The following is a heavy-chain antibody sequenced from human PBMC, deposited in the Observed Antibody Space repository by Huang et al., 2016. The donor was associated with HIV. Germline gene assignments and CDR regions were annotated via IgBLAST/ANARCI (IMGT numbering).Heavy chain of an antibody. V-gene: IGHV3-30*18. CDR1: GFSFKSYT. CDR2: ISYDGNNK. D-gene: IGHD1-26*01. J-gene: IGHJ4*02. CDR3: AKDRSGGSYYFDS. Sequence: QVHLVESGGGVVQPGRSLRLSCAASGFSFKSYTMHWVRQAPGKGLEWGAGISYDGNNKYYPDSLRGRFAISRDNSKTALYLEMNSLRADDTAVYFCAKDRSGGSYYFDSWGRGTLVTVSS.